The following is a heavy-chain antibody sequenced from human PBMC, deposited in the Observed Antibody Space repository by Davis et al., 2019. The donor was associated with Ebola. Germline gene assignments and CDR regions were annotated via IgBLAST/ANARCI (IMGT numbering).Heavy chain of an antibody. CDR2: IIPIFGTA. CDR3: ATPWYYDSSGYYYGGRGMDV. CDR1: GGTFSSYA. V-gene: IGHV1-69*13. Sequence: SVKVSCKASGGTFSSYAISWVRQAPGQGLEWMGGIIPIFGTANYAQKFQGRVTITADESTSTAYMELSSLRSEDTAVYYCATPWYYDSSGYYYGGRGMDVWGQGTTVTVSS. D-gene: IGHD3-22*01. J-gene: IGHJ6*02.